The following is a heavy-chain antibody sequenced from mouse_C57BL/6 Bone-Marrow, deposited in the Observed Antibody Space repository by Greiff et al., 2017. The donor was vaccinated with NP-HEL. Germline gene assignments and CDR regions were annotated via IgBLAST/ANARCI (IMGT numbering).Heavy chain of an antibody. J-gene: IGHJ1*03. D-gene: IGHD1-1*01. CDR2: ISDGGSYT. CDR1: GFTFSSYA. V-gene: IGHV5-4*01. CDR3: ARDPSTVVADFDV. Sequence: EVMLVESGGGLVKPGGSLKLSCAASGFTFSSYAMSWVRQTPEKRLEWVATISDGGSYTYYPDNVKGRFTISRDNAKNNLYLQMSHLKSEDTAMYYCARDPSTVVADFDVWGTGTTVTVSS.